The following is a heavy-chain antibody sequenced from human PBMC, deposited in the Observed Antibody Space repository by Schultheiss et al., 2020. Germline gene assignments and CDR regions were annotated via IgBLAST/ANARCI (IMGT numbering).Heavy chain of an antibody. CDR3: ATLLGGGSAYYYYYGMDV. Sequence: GESLKISCAASGFTFSDYYMSWIRQAPGKGLEWVSYISSSGSTIYYADSVKGRFTISRDNAKNSLYLQMNSLRAEDTAVYYCATLLGGGSAYYYYYGMDVWGQGTTVTVSS. CDR1: GFTFSDYY. CDR2: ISSSGSTI. J-gene: IGHJ6*02. D-gene: IGHD2-15*01. V-gene: IGHV3-11*01.